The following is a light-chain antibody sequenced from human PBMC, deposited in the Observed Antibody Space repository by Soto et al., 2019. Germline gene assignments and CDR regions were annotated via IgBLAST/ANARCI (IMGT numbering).Light chain of an antibody. CDR3: QQYGDLPWT. J-gene: IGKJ1*01. V-gene: IGKV3-15*01. CDR1: QSVRSN. Sequence: EIVMTQSPATMSVSPGERATLSCRASQSVRSNLAWYQQKPGQAPRLLIYGASTRATGIPARFSGSGSGTDFTLTIDRLESEDFAVYFCQQYGDLPWTFGQGTKVDIK. CDR2: GAS.